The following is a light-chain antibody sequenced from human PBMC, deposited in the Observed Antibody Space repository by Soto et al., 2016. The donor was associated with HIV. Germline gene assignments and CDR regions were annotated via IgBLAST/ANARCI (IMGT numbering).Light chain of an antibody. V-gene: IGKV1-39*01. Sequence: DIQMTQSPSSLSASVGDRVTITCRSSQSINSYLNWYQQKPGKAPKLLIYGTSSNIAGVPSRFSGSGSGTDFSLTIRSLQPEDFATYYCQQSYSTPPTFGQGTKLEIK. J-gene: IGKJ2*01. CDR2: GTS. CDR1: QSINSY. CDR3: QQSYSTPPT.